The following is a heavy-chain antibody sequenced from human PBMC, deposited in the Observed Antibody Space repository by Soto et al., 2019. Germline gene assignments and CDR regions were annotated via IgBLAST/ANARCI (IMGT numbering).Heavy chain of an antibody. D-gene: IGHD2-15*01. CDR2: ISSSSSTI. V-gene: IGHV3-48*01. CDR3: AREALLNWFDP. Sequence: EVQLVESGGGLVQPGGSRRLSCAASGFTFSSYSMNWVHQAPGKGLEWVSYISSSSSTIYYADSVKGRFTISRDNAKNSLYLQMNSLRAEDTAVYYCAREALLNWFDPWGQGTLVTVSS. CDR1: GFTFSSYS. J-gene: IGHJ5*02.